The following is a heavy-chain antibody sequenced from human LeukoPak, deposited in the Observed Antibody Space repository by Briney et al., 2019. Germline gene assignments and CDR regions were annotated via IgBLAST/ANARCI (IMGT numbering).Heavy chain of an antibody. CDR2: INHSGST. CDR1: GGSFTTHN. CDR3: LYCGGDCSFEY. J-gene: IGHJ4*02. Sequence: PSETLSLTCAVYGGSFTTHNYNWIRQPPGKGLEWIGKINHSGSTNYNPSLESRVTISLDTSKNQFSLRLSSVTAADTAVYYCLYCGGDCSFEYWGQGTLVTVSS. V-gene: IGHV4-34*01. D-gene: IGHD2-21*02.